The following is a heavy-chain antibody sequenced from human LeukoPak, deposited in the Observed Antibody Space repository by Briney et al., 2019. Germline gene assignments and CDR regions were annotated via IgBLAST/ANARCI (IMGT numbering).Heavy chain of an antibody. Sequence: PSETLSLTCTGGTISISNYYWGWIRQPPGKGLEWIGSIYHSGSTYYNPSLKSRVTISVDTSKNQFSLKLNSLTTADTAVYYCTRGAGWLIDYWGQGILVTVSS. CDR2: IYHSGST. J-gene: IGHJ4*02. CDR3: TRGAGWLIDY. D-gene: IGHD3-16*01. V-gene: IGHV4-39*07. CDR1: GTISISNYY.